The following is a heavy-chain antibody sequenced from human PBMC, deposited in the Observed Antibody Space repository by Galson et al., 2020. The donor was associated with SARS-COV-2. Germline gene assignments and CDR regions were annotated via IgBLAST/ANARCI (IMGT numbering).Heavy chain of an antibody. D-gene: IGHD3-16*01. J-gene: IGHJ6*02. CDR2: INQEGDEK. CDR1: GFSFRSYW. V-gene: IGHV3-7*01. CDR3: ARTGSYADTYYYDYAMDV. Sequence: SLRLSCVASGFSFRSYWMSWVRQAPGKGLEWVANINQEGDEKYYVDSVKGRFTISRDNAKNSAFLQMNSLRADDTAIYYCARTGSYADTYYYDYAMDVWGQGTTVTVSS.